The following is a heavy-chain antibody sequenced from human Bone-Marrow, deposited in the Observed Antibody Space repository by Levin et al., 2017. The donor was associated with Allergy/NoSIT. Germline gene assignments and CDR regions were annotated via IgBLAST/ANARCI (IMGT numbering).Heavy chain of an antibody. D-gene: IGHD3-3*01. CDR1: GFTFSDFW. CDR3: VRDGRSGWHFDY. CDR2: IKQDGRQT. V-gene: IGHV3-7*03. J-gene: IGHJ4*02. Sequence: ETLSLTCAASGFTFSDFWMSWVRQTPGKGLEWVANIKQDGRQTYYVDSVKGRFTISRDNADKSLDLQMTSLRAEDSAVYYCVRDGRSGWHFDYWGQGALVTVSS.